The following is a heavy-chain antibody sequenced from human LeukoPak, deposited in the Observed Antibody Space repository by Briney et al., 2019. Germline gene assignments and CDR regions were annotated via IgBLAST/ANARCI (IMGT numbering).Heavy chain of an antibody. J-gene: IGHJ4*02. CDR2: IIPIFGTA. CDR3: ARVAWELRIMYYFDY. D-gene: IGHD1-26*01. V-gene: IGHV1-69*13. Sequence: ASVKVSCKASGGTFSSYAISWVRQAPGQGLEWMGGIIPIFGTANYAQKFQGRVTITADESTSTAYMELSSLRSEDTAVYYCARVAWELRIMYYFDYWGQGTLVTVSS. CDR1: GGTFSSYA.